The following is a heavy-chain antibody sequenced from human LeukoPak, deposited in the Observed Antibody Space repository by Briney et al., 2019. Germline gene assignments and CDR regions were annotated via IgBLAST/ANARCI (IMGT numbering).Heavy chain of an antibody. V-gene: IGHV3-53*04. D-gene: IGHD5-12*01. Sequence: GGSLRLSCAASGFTVSSNYMSWVRQAPGKGLEWVSVIYSGGSTYYADSVKGRFTISRHNSKNTLYLHMNSLRAEDTAVYYCATSPATRRAYYYYGMDVWGQGTTVTVSS. CDR3: ATSPATRRAYYYYGMDV. CDR1: GFTVSSNY. CDR2: IYSGGST. J-gene: IGHJ6*02.